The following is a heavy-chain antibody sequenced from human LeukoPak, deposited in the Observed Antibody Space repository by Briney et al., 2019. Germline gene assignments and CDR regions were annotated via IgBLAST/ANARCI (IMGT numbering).Heavy chain of an antibody. Sequence: SETLSLTCTVAGGSIRSNSHYWGWIRQPPGKGLEWVASIYHSGSIYYNPSLKSRVTMSVDTSKNQFSLKLSSVTATDTAVYYCARLLYDTNGYYYFDYWGQGTLFTVSS. D-gene: IGHD3-22*01. CDR2: IYHSGSI. V-gene: IGHV4-39*01. CDR1: GGSIRSNSHY. CDR3: ARLLYDTNGYYYFDY. J-gene: IGHJ4*02.